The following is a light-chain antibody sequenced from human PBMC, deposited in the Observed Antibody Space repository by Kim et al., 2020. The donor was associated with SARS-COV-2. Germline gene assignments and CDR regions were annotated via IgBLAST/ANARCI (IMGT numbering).Light chain of an antibody. Sequence: DIVMTQSPDSLAVSLGERDTITCKSSQSVLHGANNKNNLAWYQQKPGQPPKLLIYWASTRESGVPDRISGSESGTDFTLTISSLQAEDVALYYCQQYYAIPWTFGQGTKVDIK. V-gene: IGKV4-1*01. J-gene: IGKJ1*01. CDR3: QQYYAIPWT. CDR1: QSVLHGANNKNN. CDR2: WAS.